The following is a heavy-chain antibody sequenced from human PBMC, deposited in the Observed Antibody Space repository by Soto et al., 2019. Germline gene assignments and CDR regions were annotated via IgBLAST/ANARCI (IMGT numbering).Heavy chain of an antibody. J-gene: IGHJ4*02. V-gene: IGHV1-18*01. CDR1: GYTFTSYG. Sequence: QVQLVQSGAEVKKPGASVKVSCKASGYTFTSYGISWVRQAPGQGLEWMGWISVHNGNTKYAQKLQGRVTMTTDTSASRAYRAVRSLRSDDTAVYYCARDLNLGLGDYWGQGTLVTVSS. CDR2: ISVHNGNT. D-gene: IGHD7-27*01. CDR3: ARDLNLGLGDY.